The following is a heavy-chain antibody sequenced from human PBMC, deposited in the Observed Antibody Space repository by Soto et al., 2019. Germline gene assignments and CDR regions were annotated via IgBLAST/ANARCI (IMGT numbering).Heavy chain of an antibody. D-gene: IGHD2-21*01. CDR1: GFTFSSYA. J-gene: IGHJ6*02. V-gene: IGHV3-23*01. CDR3: AKFNIVAYGMDV. CDR2: ISGSGGST. Sequence: EVQLLESGGGLVQPGGSLRLSCAASGFTFSSYAMSWVRQAPGKGLEWVSAISGSGGSTYYADSVKGRFTISRDNSKNTMYLQMNSLRAEDTAVYYCAKFNIVAYGMDVWGQGTTVTVSS.